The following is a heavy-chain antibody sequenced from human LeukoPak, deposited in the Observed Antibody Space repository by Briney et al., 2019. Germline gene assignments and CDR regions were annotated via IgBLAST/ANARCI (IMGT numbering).Heavy chain of an antibody. CDR3: ARDWGYQLIAY. J-gene: IGHJ4*02. Sequence: ASVKVSCKASGYTFTGYALHWVRQAPGQRLEWMGWINGGSGNTKYSQNFQGRVTITRDTSASTAYMELSSLRSEDTAVYYCARDWGYQLIAYWGQGTLVTVYS. D-gene: IGHD2-2*01. CDR2: INGGSGNT. CDR1: GYTFTGYA. V-gene: IGHV1-3*01.